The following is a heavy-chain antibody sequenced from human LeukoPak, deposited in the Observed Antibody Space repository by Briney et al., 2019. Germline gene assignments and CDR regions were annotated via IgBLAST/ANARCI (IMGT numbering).Heavy chain of an antibody. CDR1: GFTFSSYA. V-gene: IGHV3-30-3*01. J-gene: IGHJ4*02. Sequence: GGSLRLSCAASGFTFSSYAMHWVRQAPGKGLEWVAVISYDGSNKYYADSVKGRFTISRDNSKNTLYLQMNSLRAEDTAVYYCARASLYCTNGVCYVLDYWGQGTLVTVSP. CDR3: ARASLYCTNGVCYVLDY. D-gene: IGHD2-8*01. CDR2: ISYDGSNK.